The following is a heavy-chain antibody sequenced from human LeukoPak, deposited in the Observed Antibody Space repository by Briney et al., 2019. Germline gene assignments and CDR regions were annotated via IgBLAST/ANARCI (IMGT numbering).Heavy chain of an antibody. V-gene: IGHV3-30*04. Sequence: PGGSLRLSCAASGFTFSSYAIHWVRQAPGKGLDWVAVISFDGSNQYYADSVKGRFTMSRDNSKNTLYLQMNSLRAEDMALYYCTRAAYDSNAFDIWGQGTMVTVSA. CDR1: GFTFSSYA. CDR3: TRAAYDSNAFDI. J-gene: IGHJ3*02. D-gene: IGHD5-12*01. CDR2: ISFDGSNQ.